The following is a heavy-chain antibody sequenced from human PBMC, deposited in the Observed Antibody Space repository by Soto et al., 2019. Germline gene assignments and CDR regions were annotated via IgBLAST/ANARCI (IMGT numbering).Heavy chain of an antibody. Sequence: EVQLVECGGGLRKPGRSLRLSCTASGFIFRDFTMSWFRQAPGKGLEWVGYIRTKTYGETTTYAASVQDRFTISRDDSKNIAYLQMSSLKTEDTAVYYCTRDYLGQLPDWGQGTLVTVSS. CDR1: GFIFRDFT. V-gene: IGHV3-49*05. CDR2: IRTKTYGETT. CDR3: TRDYLGQLPD. J-gene: IGHJ4*02. D-gene: IGHD1-1*01.